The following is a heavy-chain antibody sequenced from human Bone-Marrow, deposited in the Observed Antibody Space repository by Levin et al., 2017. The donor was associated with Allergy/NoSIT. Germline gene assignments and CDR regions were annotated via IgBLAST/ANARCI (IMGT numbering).Heavy chain of an antibody. Sequence: GGSLRLSCAASGFTFSSYWMKWARQAPGKGLVWVSRINSAGTNTSYADSVKGRFTISRDNAKNTLYLQMDSLRADDTALYYCYYYDNDDSSSRGFWGQGTLVTVSS. D-gene: IGHD3-22*01. CDR2: INSAGTNT. V-gene: IGHV3-74*01. CDR1: GFTFSSYW. J-gene: IGHJ4*02. CDR3: YYYDNDDSSSRGF.